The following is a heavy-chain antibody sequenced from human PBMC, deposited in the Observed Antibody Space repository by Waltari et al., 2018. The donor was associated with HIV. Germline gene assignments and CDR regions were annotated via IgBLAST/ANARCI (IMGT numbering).Heavy chain of an antibody. J-gene: IGHJ4*02. CDR1: RYVLIGYD. CDR3: ARSRSGGFAPRFDY. CDR2: MNPNSGHT. D-gene: IGHD5-12*01. V-gene: IGHV1-8*01. Sequence: QVQLVQSGAEGQELGTSVRVSCKASRYVLIGYDLHWVRQAAGQGLEWMGGMNPNSGHTGYEQSFQGRVIMTRNISIDTAYMELTSLKFEDTAVYFCARSRSGGFAPRFDYWGQGALVTVSS.